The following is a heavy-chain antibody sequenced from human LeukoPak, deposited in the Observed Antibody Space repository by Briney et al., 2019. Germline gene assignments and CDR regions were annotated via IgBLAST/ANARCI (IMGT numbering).Heavy chain of an antibody. V-gene: IGHV3-43*02. CDR1: GFTFDHHG. J-gene: IGHJ4*02. D-gene: IGHD6-13*01. CDR3: ACLSSSWPEDC. Sequence: GGSLRLSCAASGFTFDHHGMHWVRQTPGRGLECVSLISGDGTATDYADSVRGRFTISRDNSRNSLYLQMNSLRIEDTALYYCACLSSSWPEDCWGQGTLVTVSS. CDR2: ISGDGTAT.